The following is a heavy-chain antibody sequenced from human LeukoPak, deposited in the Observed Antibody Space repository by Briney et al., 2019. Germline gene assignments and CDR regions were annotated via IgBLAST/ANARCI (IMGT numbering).Heavy chain of an antibody. CDR2: ISVYNGDT. CDR1: GYTFVSYG. V-gene: IGHV1-18*04. Sequence: ASVKVSCKASGYTFVSYGITWVRQAPGQGLEWMGWISVYNGDTKYAQNLQGRDTLTTDTSTSTAYMELRSLRSDDTAVYYCVRGGGFNSGFEYWGQGTLVIVSS. J-gene: IGHJ4*02. CDR3: VRGGGFNSGFEY. D-gene: IGHD3-10*01.